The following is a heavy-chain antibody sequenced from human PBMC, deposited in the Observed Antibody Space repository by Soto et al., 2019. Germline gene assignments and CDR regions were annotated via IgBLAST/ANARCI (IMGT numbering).Heavy chain of an antibody. CDR3: TTWYLINY. CDR1: AITLTSAW. CDR2: LLSKTDGATA. J-gene: IGHJ4*02. D-gene: IGHD6-13*01. V-gene: IGHV3-15*07. Sequence: PCVTRRLSCSGSAITLTSAWLILVRQTPGKGLEWAGRLLSKTDGATADYVAPWKGTFTISRDDSKNTFYLQINNLNTYDTAVYFCTTWYLINYWGQGTLVTSPQ.